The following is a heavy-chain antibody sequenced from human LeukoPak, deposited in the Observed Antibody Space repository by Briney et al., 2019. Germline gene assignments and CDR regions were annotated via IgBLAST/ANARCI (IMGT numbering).Heavy chain of an antibody. V-gene: IGHV1-18*04. CDR1: GYTFTGYY. D-gene: IGHD6-19*01. J-gene: IGHJ4*02. CDR3: ARVAAVAATGKFDY. Sequence: GASVKVSCKASGYTFTGYYMHWVRQAPGQGLEWMGWISAYNGNTNYAQKLQGRVTMTTDTSTSTAYMELRSLRSDDTAVYYCARVAAVAATGKFDYWGQGTLVTVSS. CDR2: ISAYNGNT.